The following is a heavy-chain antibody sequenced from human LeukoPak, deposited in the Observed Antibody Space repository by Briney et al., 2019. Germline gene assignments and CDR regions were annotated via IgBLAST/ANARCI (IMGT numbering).Heavy chain of an antibody. Sequence: SETLSLTCTVSGGSISSGDYYWSWIRQPPGKGLEWIGYIYYSGSTYYNPSLKSRVTISVDTSKNQFSLKLSSVTAANTAVYYCASASIRGWFDPWGQGTLVTVSS. CDR2: IYYSGST. V-gene: IGHV4-30-4*01. CDR3: ASASIRGWFDP. D-gene: IGHD2-2*01. J-gene: IGHJ5*02. CDR1: GGSISSGDYY.